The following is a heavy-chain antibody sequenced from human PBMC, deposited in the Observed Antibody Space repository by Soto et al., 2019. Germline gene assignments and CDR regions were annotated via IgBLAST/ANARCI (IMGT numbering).Heavy chain of an antibody. CDR2: IYYSGST. CDR1: GGSISSYY. J-gene: IGHJ6*02. D-gene: IGHD3-3*01. V-gene: IGHV4-59*01. Sequence: SETLSLTCTVSGGSISSYYWSWIRQPPGKGLEWIGYIYYSGSTNYNPSLKSRVTISVDTSKNQFSLKLSSVTAADTAVYYCARSLTYYDFWSGAQILQGMDVWGQGTTVNVS. CDR3: ARSLTYYDFWSGAQILQGMDV.